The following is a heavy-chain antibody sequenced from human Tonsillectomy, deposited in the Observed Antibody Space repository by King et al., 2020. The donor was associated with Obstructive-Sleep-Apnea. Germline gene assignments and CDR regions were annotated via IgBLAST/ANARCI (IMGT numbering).Heavy chain of an antibody. D-gene: IGHD6-19*01. CDR3: ARQERLAVAGTTPVDY. V-gene: IGHV3-21*01. J-gene: IGHJ4*02. CDR2: ISSSSSYI. Sequence: QLVESGGGLVKPGGSLRLPCAASGFTFSSYSMNWVRQAPGKGLEWVPSISSSSSYIYYADSVKGRFTISRDNAKNSLYLQMNSLRAEDTAVYYCARQERLAVAGTTPVDYWGQGTLVTVSS. CDR1: GFTFSSYS.